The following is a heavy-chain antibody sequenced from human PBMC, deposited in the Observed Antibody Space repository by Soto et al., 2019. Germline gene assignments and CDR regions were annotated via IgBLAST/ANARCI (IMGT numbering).Heavy chain of an antibody. V-gene: IGHV3-7*01. J-gene: IGHJ4*02. CDR3: AREQLQVVIPDY. CDR2: IKQDGSEK. D-gene: IGHD6-13*01. Sequence: EVQLVESGGGLVQPGGSLRLSCAASGFTFSSYWMNWVRQAPGKGLEWVANIKQDGSEKYYVDSVKGRFTISRDNTKNSLYLLMNSLRAEDTAVYYCAREQLQVVIPDYWGQGTLVTVSS. CDR1: GFTFSSYW.